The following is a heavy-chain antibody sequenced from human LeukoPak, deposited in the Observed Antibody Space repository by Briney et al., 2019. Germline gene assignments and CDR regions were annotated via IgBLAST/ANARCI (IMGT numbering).Heavy chain of an antibody. D-gene: IGHD3-16*01. V-gene: IGHV3-64*01. CDR3: ARASYTTTWHHLGY. J-gene: IGHJ4*02. CDR1: GFTFSSNA. Sequence: QPGGSLRLSCAASGFTFSSNAMSWVRQAPGKGLEYVSSISSNGVNTYYANSVKGRFTISRDNSKNTLYLQMGSLGAEDMAVYYCARASYTTTWHHLGYWGQGTLVTVSS. CDR2: ISSNGVNT.